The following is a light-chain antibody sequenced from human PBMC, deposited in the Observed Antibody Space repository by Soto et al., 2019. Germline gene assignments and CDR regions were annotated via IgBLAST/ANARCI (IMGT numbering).Light chain of an antibody. J-gene: IGLJ2*01. CDR3: GTWDTSLSAVV. V-gene: IGLV1-51*01. CDR2: DNN. CDR1: SSNIGKNY. Sequence: QSVLTQPPSVSAAPGQKVTISCTGSSSNIGKNYVSWYQQLPGTAPKVLIYDNNQRPSGIPDRFSGSKSGTSATLGITGLQTGDEADYYCGTWDTSLSAVVFGGGTKVTVL.